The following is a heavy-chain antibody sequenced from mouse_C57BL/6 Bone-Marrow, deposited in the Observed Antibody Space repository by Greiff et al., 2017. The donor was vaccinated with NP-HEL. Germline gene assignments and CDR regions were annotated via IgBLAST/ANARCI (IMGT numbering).Heavy chain of an antibody. CDR2: IYPRSGNT. V-gene: IGHV1-81*01. Sequence: QVQLQQSGAELARPGASVKLSCKASGYTFTSYGISWVKQRTGQGLEWIGEIYPRSGNTYYNEKFKGKATLTADKSSSTAYMELRSLTSGDSAVYYCARRVSTVVAHYYAMDDWGQGTSVTVSS. CDR3: ARRVSTVVAHYYAMDD. J-gene: IGHJ4*01. D-gene: IGHD1-1*01. CDR1: GYTFTSYG.